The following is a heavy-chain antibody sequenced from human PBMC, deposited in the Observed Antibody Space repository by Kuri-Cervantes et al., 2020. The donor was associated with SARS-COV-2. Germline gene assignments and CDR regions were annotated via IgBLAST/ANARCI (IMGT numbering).Heavy chain of an antibody. D-gene: IGHD3-22*01. Sequence: ASVKVSCKASGYTFNDYYIHWVRQAPGQGPEWMGWINPISGGTKYAQNFQGRVTMTRDTSISTVYMELSRLTTDDTAIFYCVRFRYSDTSRNASDIWGQGTVVTVSS. CDR1: GYTFNDYY. CDR2: INPISGGT. CDR3: VRFRYSDTSRNASDI. V-gene: IGHV1-2*02. J-gene: IGHJ3*02.